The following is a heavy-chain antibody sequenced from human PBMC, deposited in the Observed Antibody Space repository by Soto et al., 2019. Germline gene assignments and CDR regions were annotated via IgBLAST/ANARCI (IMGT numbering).Heavy chain of an antibody. Sequence: SCAASGFTFTTYNMNWVRQAPGKGLEWVSSITGSSGYTYYADSVKGRFTISRDNAKNSLYLQMNSLRAEDTALYYCARDSGSFSYWGQGTLVTVSS. CDR2: ITGSSGYT. CDR1: GFTFTTYN. J-gene: IGHJ4*02. V-gene: IGHV3-21*01. CDR3: ARDSGSFSY. D-gene: IGHD1-26*01.